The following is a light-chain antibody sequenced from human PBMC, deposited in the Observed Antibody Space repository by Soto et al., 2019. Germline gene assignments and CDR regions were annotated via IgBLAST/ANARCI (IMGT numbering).Light chain of an antibody. CDR2: GAS. V-gene: IGKV3-20*01. J-gene: IGKJ1*01. CDR3: QQYGGSMKT. CDR1: QSVGSKY. Sequence: EMVLTQFPGTLSLSPGERATLSCRASQSVGSKYLGWDQQRPGQPPNLLIFGASHRAPDIPDRFSGSGSGTDFTLTISRLEPADFAVYYCQQYGGSMKTLGQGTKVAIK.